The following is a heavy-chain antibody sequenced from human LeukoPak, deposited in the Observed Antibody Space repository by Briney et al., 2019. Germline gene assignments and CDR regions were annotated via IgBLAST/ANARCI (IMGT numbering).Heavy chain of an antibody. CDR2: ISYTGST. Sequence: SETLSLTCTVSGGSISPYFWSCMRQTPGKGLEWIGYISYTGSTNYNPALKSRVTISVDTSKNQFSLQLTSVTAADTAVYYCARDDYRGVTNFDPWGQGTLVTVSS. CDR3: ARDDYRGVTNFDP. J-gene: IGHJ5*02. CDR1: GGSISPYF. D-gene: IGHD3-10*01. V-gene: IGHV4-59*01.